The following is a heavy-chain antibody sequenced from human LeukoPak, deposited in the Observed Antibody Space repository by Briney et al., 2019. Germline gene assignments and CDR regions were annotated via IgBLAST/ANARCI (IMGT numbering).Heavy chain of an antibody. CDR3: ASLVGGYYPPVEAFDV. D-gene: IGHD3-3*01. J-gene: IGHJ3*01. CDR1: GFSFRSCW. V-gene: IGHV3-74*01. CDR2: INGDGSTT. Sequence: GGSLRLSCAASGFSFRSCWMHWVRHAPGKELVWVSRINGDGSTTNYADSVRGGFTISRDNAKNTLYLQMNSLRADDSAVYFCASLVGGYYPPVEAFDVWGQGTLVTVSS.